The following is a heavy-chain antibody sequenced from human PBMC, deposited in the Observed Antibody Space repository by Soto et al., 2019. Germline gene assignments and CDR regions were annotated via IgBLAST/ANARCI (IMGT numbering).Heavy chain of an antibody. CDR3: ARDSYGWSFDP. Sequence: GGSLRLSCAASGFTFSIYSMNWVRQAPGKGLEWVSSISSSSTYIYYADSVKGRFTISRDNAKNALYLQMKSLRAEDTAVYYCARDSYGWSFDPWGRGTLVTASS. CDR2: ISSSSTYI. D-gene: IGHD5-18*01. V-gene: IGHV3-21*01. CDR1: GFTFSIYS. J-gene: IGHJ5*02.